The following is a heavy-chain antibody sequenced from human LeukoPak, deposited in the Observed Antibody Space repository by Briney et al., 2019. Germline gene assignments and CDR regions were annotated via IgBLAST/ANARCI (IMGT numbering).Heavy chain of an antibody. D-gene: IGHD6-19*01. Sequence: ASVKVSCKASGYTFTCYYMHWVRRAPGQGLEWMGWINPNSGGTNYAQKFQGRVTMTRDTSISTAYMELSRLRSDDTAVYYCARDRSGAVAASSFDYWGQGTLVTVSS. CDR2: INPNSGGT. V-gene: IGHV1-2*02. J-gene: IGHJ4*02. CDR1: GYTFTCYY. CDR3: ARDRSGAVAASSFDY.